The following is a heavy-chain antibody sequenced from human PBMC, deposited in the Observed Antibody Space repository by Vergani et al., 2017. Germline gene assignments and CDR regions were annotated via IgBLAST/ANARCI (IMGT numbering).Heavy chain of an antibody. Sequence: QVQLVESGGGVVQPGRSLRLSCAASGFTFSSYGMHWVRQAPGKGLEWVAVIWYDGSNKYYADSVKGRFTISRDNSKNTLYVHMNSLRAEDTAVYYCAREGIAAVGTTLLFDYWGQGTLVTVSS. J-gene: IGHJ4*02. CDR1: GFTFSSYG. CDR2: IWYDGSNK. CDR3: AREGIAAVGTTLLFDY. D-gene: IGHD6-13*01. V-gene: IGHV3-33*01.